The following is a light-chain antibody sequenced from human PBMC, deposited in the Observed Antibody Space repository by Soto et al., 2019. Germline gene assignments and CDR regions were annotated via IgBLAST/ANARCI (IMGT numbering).Light chain of an antibody. CDR3: SSYTSSSSGV. J-gene: IGLJ3*02. CDR2: EVS. Sequence: QSALTQPASVSGSPGQSITISCTGTSSDVGGYNYVSWYQQHPGKAPKLLIYEVSNRPSGVSNRCSGFKSGNTASLTISGLQAKDEADYYCSSYTSSSSGVFGGGTKVTV. CDR1: SSDVGGYNY. V-gene: IGLV2-14*01.